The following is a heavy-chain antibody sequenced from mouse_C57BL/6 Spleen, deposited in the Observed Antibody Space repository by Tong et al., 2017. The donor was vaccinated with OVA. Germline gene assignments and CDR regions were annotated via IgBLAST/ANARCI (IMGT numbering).Heavy chain of an antibody. CDR1: GYTFTSYW. V-gene: IGHV1-5*01. Sequence: EVQLQESGAELAKPGASVKLSCKASGYTFTSYWMHWVKQRPGQGLEWIGAIYPGNSDTSYNQKFKGKAKLTAVTSASTAYMELSSLTNEDSAVYFCARPHYSNPGAMDYWGQGTSVTVSS. CDR3: ARPHYSNPGAMDY. D-gene: IGHD2-5*01. CDR2: IYPGNSDT. J-gene: IGHJ4*01.